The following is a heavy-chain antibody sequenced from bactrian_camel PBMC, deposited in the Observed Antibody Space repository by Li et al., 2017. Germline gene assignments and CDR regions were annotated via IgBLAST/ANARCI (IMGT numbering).Heavy chain of an antibody. V-gene: IGHV3S44*01. CDR2: IGATGHEFSA. Sequence: VQLVESGGGSVQAGASLRLSCVASETLPKPYYMGWVRQAPGKEREGVASIGATGHEFSARYGDSVQGRFTISKDNAKNTLFLQMNSLKPEDTAMYYCAVERWSGAYKCYSGSWLNYEGQGTQVTVS. CDR1: ETLPKPYY. J-gene: IGHJ4*01. D-gene: IGHD3*01.